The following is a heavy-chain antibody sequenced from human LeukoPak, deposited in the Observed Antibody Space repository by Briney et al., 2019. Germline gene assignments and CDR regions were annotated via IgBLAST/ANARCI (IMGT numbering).Heavy chain of an antibody. V-gene: IGHV4-59*01. D-gene: IGHD6-13*01. J-gene: IGHJ4*02. CDR1: GGSFSSYY. CDR3: AREVVAAAGTVDY. CDR2: IYYSGST. Sequence: SETLSLTCAVYGGSFSSYYWSWIRQPPGKGLEWIGYIYYSGSTNYSPSLKSRVTISVDTSKNQFSLKLNSVTAADTAVYYCAREVVAAAGTVDYWGQGTLVTVSS.